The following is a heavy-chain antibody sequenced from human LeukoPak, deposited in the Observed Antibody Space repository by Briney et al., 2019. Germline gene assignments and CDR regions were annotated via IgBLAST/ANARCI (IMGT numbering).Heavy chain of an antibody. J-gene: IGHJ3*01. CDR1: GGSISSYY. CDR2: IYTSGST. Sequence: NPSETLSFTCTVAGGSISSYYWSWIRQPAGKGLEWIGRIYTSGSTNYNPSLKSRVTMSVDTSKNQFSLKLSSVTAADTAVYYCARDPIWFGELSEWGQGTMVTVSS. D-gene: IGHD3-10*01. V-gene: IGHV4-4*07. CDR3: ARDPIWFGELSE.